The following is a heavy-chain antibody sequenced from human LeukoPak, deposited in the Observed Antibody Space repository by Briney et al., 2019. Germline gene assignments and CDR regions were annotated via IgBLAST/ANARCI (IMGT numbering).Heavy chain of an antibody. CDR2: MNPNSGNT. Sequence: ASVKVSCNASGYTFTSYDINWVRQATGQGLEWMGWMNPNSGNTGYAQKFQGRVTMTRDTSISTAYMELSRLRSDDTAVYYCARSEQFPYYMDVWGKGTTVTVSS. CDR3: ARSEQFPYYMDV. D-gene: IGHD6-19*01. J-gene: IGHJ6*03. V-gene: IGHV1-8*01. CDR1: GYTFTSYD.